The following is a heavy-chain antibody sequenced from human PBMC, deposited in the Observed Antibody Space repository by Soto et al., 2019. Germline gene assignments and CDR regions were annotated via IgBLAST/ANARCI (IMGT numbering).Heavy chain of an antibody. CDR3: TRQEIAAAIYYYYGMDV. Sequence: EVQLVESGGGLVQPGGSLKLSCAASGFTFSGSAMHWVRQASGKGLEWVGRIRSKANSYATAYAASVKGRFTISRDDSKNTAYLQMNSLKTEDTAVYYCTRQEIAAAIYYYYGMDVWGQGTTVTVS. D-gene: IGHD6-13*01. CDR1: GFTFSGSA. V-gene: IGHV3-73*02. CDR2: IRSKANSYAT. J-gene: IGHJ6*02.